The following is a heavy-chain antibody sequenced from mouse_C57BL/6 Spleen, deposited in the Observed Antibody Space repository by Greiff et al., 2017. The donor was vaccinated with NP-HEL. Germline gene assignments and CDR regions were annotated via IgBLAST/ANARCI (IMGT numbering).Heavy chain of an antibody. CDR1: GFTFSSYG. D-gene: IGHD2-5*01. CDR2: ISSGGSYT. J-gene: IGHJ2*01. CDR3: ARTYYSNFGDY. Sequence: EVKLVESGGDLVKPGGSLKLSCAASGFTFSSYGMSWVRQTPDKRLEWVATISSGGSYTYYPDSVKGRFTISRDNAKNTLYLQMSSLKSEDTAMYYCARTYYSNFGDYWGQGTTLTVSS. V-gene: IGHV5-6*01.